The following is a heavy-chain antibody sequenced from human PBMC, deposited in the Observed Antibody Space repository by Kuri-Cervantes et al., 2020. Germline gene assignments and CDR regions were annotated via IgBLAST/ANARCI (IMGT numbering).Heavy chain of an antibody. J-gene: IGHJ3*02. V-gene: IGHV4-59*12. D-gene: IGHD6-19*01. CDR3: ARAGQFIPVAGRDAFDI. Sequence: SETLSLTCTVSGGSISSYYWSWIRQPPGKGLEWIGYIYYSGSTNYNPSLKSRVTISVDTSKNQFSLKLTSVTATDTAVYFCARAGQFIPVAGRDAFDIWGQGTLVTVSS. CDR1: GGSISSYY. CDR2: IYYSGST.